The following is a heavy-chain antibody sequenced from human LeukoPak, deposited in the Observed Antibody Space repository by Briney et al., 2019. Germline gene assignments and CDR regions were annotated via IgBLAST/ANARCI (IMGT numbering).Heavy chain of an antibody. D-gene: IGHD2-2*03. CDR3: ARDDGYCSSTSCYAGGHYYYYGMDV. CDR1: GYTFTSYG. V-gene: IGHV1-18*01. Sequence: EASVKVSCKASGYTFTSYGISWVRQAPGQGLEWMGWISAYNGNTNYAQKLQGRVTMTTDTSTSTAYMELRSLRSDDTAVYYCARDDGYCSSTSCYAGGHYYYYGMDVWGQGTTVTVSS. J-gene: IGHJ6*02. CDR2: ISAYNGNT.